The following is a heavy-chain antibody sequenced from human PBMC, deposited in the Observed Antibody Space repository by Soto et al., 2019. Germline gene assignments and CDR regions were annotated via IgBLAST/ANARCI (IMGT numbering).Heavy chain of an antibody. CDR2: IIPIFGTA. Sequence: QVQLVQSGAEVKKPGSSVKVSCKASGGTFSSYAISWMRQAPGQGLEWMGGIIPIFGTANYAQKFQGRVTITADESTSTAYMELSSMRSEDTAVYYCARDGGGYYDSRGPRDPSYFAYWGQGTLVTVSS. V-gene: IGHV1-69*01. CDR3: ARDGGGYYDSRGPRDPSYFAY. D-gene: IGHD3-22*01. CDR1: GGTFSSYA. J-gene: IGHJ4*02.